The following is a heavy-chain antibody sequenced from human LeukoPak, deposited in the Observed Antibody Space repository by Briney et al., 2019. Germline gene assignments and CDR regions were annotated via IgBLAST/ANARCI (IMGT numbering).Heavy chain of an antibody. V-gene: IGHV4-59*08. CDR1: GGXINGYY. CDR3: ARVLFYYDSSGPWFYFYGMDA. CDR2: VYYSGST. Sequence: PSETLSLTCTVSGGXINGYYWTWIRQSPGKGPEWIGYVYYSGSTNYNPSLTNRVTISVDTSKNHFSLRLGSVTAADTAVYYCARVLFYYDSSGPWFYFYGMDAWGQGTTVTVSS. D-gene: IGHD3-22*01. J-gene: IGHJ6*02.